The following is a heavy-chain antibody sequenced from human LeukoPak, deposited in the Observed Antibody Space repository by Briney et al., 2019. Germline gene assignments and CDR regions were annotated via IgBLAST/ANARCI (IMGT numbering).Heavy chain of an antibody. J-gene: IGHJ5*02. D-gene: IGHD3-10*01. CDR3: AKPTYYYGSGSYRKKSNWFDP. CDR1: GFTFSSYG. V-gene: IGHV3-23*01. Sequence: GGTLRLSCAASGFTFSSYGMSWVRQAPGKGLEWVSAISGSGGSTYYADSVKGRFTISRDNSKNTLYLQMNSLGAEDTAVYYCAKPTYYYGSGSYRKKSNWFDPWGQGTLVTVSS. CDR2: ISGSGGST.